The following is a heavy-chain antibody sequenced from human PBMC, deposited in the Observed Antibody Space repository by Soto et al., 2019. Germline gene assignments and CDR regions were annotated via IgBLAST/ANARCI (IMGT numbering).Heavy chain of an antibody. CDR2: IYYSGST. D-gene: IGHD2-2*02. V-gene: IGHV4-59*01. CDR3: ARDVGYCISTSCYSWFDP. J-gene: IGHJ5*02. Sequence: QVQLQESGTGLVKPSETLSLTCTVSGCSISSYYWSWIRQPPGKGLELIGYIYYSGSTNYNPSLMSLLTISVDTSKNQFSPKLSSVTAADTAVYYCARDVGYCISTSCYSWFDPWGQGTLVTVSS. CDR1: GCSISSYY.